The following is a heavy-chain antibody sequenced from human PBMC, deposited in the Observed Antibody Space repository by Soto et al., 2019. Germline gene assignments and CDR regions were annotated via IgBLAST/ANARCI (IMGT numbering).Heavy chain of an antibody. D-gene: IGHD1-7*01. CDR3: AKDLWNYGGYGMDV. Sequence: EVQLLESGGGLVQPGGSLRLSCAASGFTFSSYAMSWVRQAPGKGLEWVSAISGSGGSTYYADSVKGRFTISRDNSKNPLYLQRNSRRGEDTAVYYCAKDLWNYGGYGMDVWGQGTTVTVSS. CDR2: ISGSGGST. J-gene: IGHJ6*02. CDR1: GFTFSSYA. V-gene: IGHV3-23*01.